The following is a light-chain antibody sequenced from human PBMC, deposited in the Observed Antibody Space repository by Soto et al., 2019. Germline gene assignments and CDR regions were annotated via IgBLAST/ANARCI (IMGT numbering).Light chain of an antibody. Sequence: QLVLTQSPSASASLGASVKLTCTVSSGYSSYAIAWHQQQPEKGPRYLMKLNSDGSHSKGDGIPDRFSGSSSGAERYLTISSLQSEDEVDYYCQTWGTGIAVFGGGTQLTVL. CDR3: QTWGTGIAV. J-gene: IGLJ7*01. CDR1: SGYSSYA. V-gene: IGLV4-69*01. CDR2: LNSDGSH.